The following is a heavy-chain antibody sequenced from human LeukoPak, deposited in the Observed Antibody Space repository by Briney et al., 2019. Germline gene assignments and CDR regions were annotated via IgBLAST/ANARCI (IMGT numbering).Heavy chain of an antibody. J-gene: IGHJ4*02. V-gene: IGHV1-2*02. Sequence: GASVKVSCKASGYTFTGYYMHWVRQAPGQGLEWMGWINPNSGGTNYAQKFQGRVTMTRDTSISTAYMELSRLRSDDTAVYYCASRRGSSSWYSFSVWGQGTLVTVSS. D-gene: IGHD6-13*01. CDR3: ASRRGSSSWYSFSV. CDR1: GYTFTGYY. CDR2: INPNSGGT.